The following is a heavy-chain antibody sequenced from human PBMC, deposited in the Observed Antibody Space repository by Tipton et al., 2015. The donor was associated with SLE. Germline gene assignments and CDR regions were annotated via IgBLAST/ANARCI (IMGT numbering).Heavy chain of an antibody. V-gene: IGHV4-38-2*01. J-gene: IGHJ4*02. D-gene: IGHD5/OR15-5a*01. Sequence: TLSLTCVVSGFSLGSDSWWGWVRQPPGQGLEWIGIVYRSGKTHYSPSLKSRVTISADTSKNQFSLQLSSVTAADTAVYYCARSVRVWGQGILVTVSS. CDR1: GFSLGSDSW. CDR2: VYRSGKT. CDR3: ARSVRV.